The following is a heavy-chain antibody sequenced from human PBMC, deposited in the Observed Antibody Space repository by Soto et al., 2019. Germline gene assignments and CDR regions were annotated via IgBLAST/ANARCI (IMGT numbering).Heavy chain of an antibody. V-gene: IGHV4-34*01. Sequence: SETLSLTCAVYGGSFSGYYWSWIRQPPGKGLEWIGEINHSGSTNYNPSLKSRVTISVDTSRNQFSLKLSSVTAADTAVYYCARVRGYDFWSGYIIYYYGMDVWGQGTTVTVSS. D-gene: IGHD3-3*01. CDR2: INHSGST. CDR1: GGSFSGYY. CDR3: ARVRGYDFWSGYIIYYYGMDV. J-gene: IGHJ6*02.